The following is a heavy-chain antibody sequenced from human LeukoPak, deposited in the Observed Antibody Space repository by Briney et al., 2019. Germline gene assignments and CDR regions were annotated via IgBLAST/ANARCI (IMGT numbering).Heavy chain of an antibody. V-gene: IGHV1-46*01. CDR1: GYTFTGYY. J-gene: IGHJ6*02. CDR3: ARDGRYYYYGMDV. D-gene: IGHD1-26*01. CDR2: INPSGGST. Sequence: ASVKVSCKTSGYTFTGYYMHWVRQAPGQGLEWMGIINPSGGSTSYAQKFQGRVTMTRDTSTSTVYMELSSLRSEDTAVYYCARDGRYYYYGMDVWGQGTTVTVSS.